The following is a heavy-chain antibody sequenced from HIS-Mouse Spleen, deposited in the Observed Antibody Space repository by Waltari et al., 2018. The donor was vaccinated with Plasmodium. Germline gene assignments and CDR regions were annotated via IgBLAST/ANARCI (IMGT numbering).Heavy chain of an antibody. Sequence: QLQLQESGPGLVKPSETLSLTCTVSGGSLSSSSYYWGWIRQPPGKGLEWIGSIYYSGETNYNPSIKSRVTISVDTAKNQFSLKLSSVTAADTAVYYCARRGGSYYYFDYWGQGTLVTVSS. J-gene: IGHJ4*02. CDR3: ARRGGSYYYFDY. D-gene: IGHD1-26*01. CDR2: IYYSGET. V-gene: IGHV4-39*01. CDR1: GGSLSSSSYY.